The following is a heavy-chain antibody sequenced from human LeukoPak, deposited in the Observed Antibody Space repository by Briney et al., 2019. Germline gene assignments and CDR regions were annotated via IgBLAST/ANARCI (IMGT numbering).Heavy chain of an antibody. J-gene: IGHJ4*02. CDR2: ISSSGST. Sequence: SETLSLTCTVSGGSINNIISYWGWFRQPPGKGLEWIGSISSSGSTFYNPSLTSRVTISVDTSKNHFSVKVTSVTAADTAMYYCARGQTTVWSPFDNWGQGALVTVSS. V-gene: IGHV4-39*07. CDR3: ARGQTTVWSPFDN. CDR1: GGSINNIISY. D-gene: IGHD4-17*01.